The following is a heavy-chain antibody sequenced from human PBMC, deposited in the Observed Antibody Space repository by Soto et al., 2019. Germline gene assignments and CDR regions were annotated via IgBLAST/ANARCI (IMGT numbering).Heavy chain of an antibody. CDR2: IHHSGST. CDR3: ARDTGNYPYYFDY. J-gene: IGHJ4*02. V-gene: IGHV4-30-4*01. Sequence: LSLTCTVSGGSISSGENFWNWIRQSPGKGLEWIGYIHHSGSTYYNPSLKSRLTISVDTSKNQISLKLNSVTAADTAVYYCARDTGNYPYYFDYWGQGTLVTVSS. D-gene: IGHD1-7*01. CDR1: GGSISSGENF.